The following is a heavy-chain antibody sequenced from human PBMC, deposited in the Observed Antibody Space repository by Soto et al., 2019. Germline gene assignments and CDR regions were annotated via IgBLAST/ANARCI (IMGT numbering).Heavy chain of an antibody. D-gene: IGHD5-18*01. CDR3: ARSGSKYGANAFDI. CDR1: GGSISGYY. CDR2: IYYIGTT. Sequence: LSLTCTVSGGSISGYYWNWIRQPPGKGLEYIGHIYYIGTTNYNPSLKSRATISVDTSKNQFSLKLTSVTAADTAVYFCARSGSKYGANAFDIWDQGTMVTVSS. J-gene: IGHJ3*02. V-gene: IGHV4-59*01.